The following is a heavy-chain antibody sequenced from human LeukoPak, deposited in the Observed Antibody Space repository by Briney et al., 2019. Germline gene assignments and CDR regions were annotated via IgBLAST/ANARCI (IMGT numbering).Heavy chain of an antibody. V-gene: IGHV4-34*01. CDR3: ARVHSQTRVVPVANWFDP. J-gene: IGHJ5*02. D-gene: IGHD2-2*01. CDR1: GGSFSGYY. Sequence: SETLSLTCAVYGGSFSGYYWSWIRQPPGKGLEWIGEINHSGSTNYNPSLKSRVTISVDTSKNQFSLKLSSVTAADTAVYYCARVHSQTRVVPVANWFDPWGQGTLVTVSS. CDR2: INHSGST.